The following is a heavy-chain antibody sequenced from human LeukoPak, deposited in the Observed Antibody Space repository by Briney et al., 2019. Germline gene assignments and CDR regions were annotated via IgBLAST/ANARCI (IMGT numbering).Heavy chain of an antibody. CDR3: ARDSALAQAVMFDY. Sequence: GSLRLSCAVSEFTFSSYSMNWVRQAPGKGLEWTGSIDHSGSTYYNPSLKSRITISVDTSKNQFSLKLSSVTAADTAVYYCARDSALAQAVMFDYWGQGTLVTVSS. J-gene: IGHJ4*02. CDR1: EFTFSSYS. CDR2: IDHSGST. V-gene: IGHV4-38-2*02. D-gene: IGHD6-19*01.